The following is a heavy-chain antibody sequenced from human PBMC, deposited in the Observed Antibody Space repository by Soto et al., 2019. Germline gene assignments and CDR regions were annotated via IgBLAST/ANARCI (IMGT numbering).Heavy chain of an antibody. V-gene: IGHV3-30-3*01. CDR3: AKDPFKTGTTFDY. Sequence: PGGSLRLSCAASGFTFSSYAMHWVRQAPGKGLEWVAVISYDGSNKYYADSVKGRFTISRDNSKNTLYLQMNSLRAEDTAVYYCAKDPFKTGTTFDYWGQGTLVTVSS. CDR2: ISYDGSNK. D-gene: IGHD1-7*01. CDR1: GFTFSSYA. J-gene: IGHJ4*02.